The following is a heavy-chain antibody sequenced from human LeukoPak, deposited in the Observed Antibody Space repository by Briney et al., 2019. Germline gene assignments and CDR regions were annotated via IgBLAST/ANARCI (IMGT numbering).Heavy chain of an antibody. CDR3: ARDNGGYSGYDQFDY. Sequence: GGSLRLSCAASGFTFSDYSMTWVRQAPGKGLEWVSYISSGSTTIYYAESVKGRFTISRDNAKKSLYLQMNSLRAEDTAVYYCARDNGGYSGYDQFDYWGQGTLVTVSS. D-gene: IGHD5-12*01. CDR1: GFTFSDYS. V-gene: IGHV3-48*01. J-gene: IGHJ4*02. CDR2: ISSGSTTI.